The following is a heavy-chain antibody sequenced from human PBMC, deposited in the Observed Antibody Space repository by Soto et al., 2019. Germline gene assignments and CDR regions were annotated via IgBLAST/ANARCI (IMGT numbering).Heavy chain of an antibody. J-gene: IGHJ4*02. Sequence: ASVKVSCKASGYTFTSYGISWVRQAPGQGLEWMGWISAYNGNTNYAQKLQGRVTMTTDTSTSTAYMELRSLRSDDTAVYYCASTHHPPLCDYRGQRTLDTGSS. CDR2: ISAYNGNT. CDR3: ASTHHPPLCDY. D-gene: IGHD2-2*01. V-gene: IGHV1-18*01. CDR1: GYTFTSYG.